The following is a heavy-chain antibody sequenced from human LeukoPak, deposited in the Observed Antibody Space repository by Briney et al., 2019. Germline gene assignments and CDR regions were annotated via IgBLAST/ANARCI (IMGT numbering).Heavy chain of an antibody. J-gene: IGHJ4*02. CDR1: GGSISSYY. V-gene: IGHV4-4*07. D-gene: IGHD3-22*01. Sequence: SETLSLTCTVSGGSISSYYWSWIRQPAGKGLEWIGRIYTSGSTNYNPSLKSRVTMSVDTSKNQFSLKLSSVTAADTAVYYCAREYYDSSGYYRHFDYWGQGTLVTVSS. CDR2: IYTSGST. CDR3: AREYYDSSGYYRHFDY.